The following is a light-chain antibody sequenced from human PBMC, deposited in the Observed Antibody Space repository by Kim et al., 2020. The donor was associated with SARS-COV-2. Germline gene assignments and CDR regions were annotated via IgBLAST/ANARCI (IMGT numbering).Light chain of an antibody. J-gene: IGLJ1*01. CDR1: DLGSKS. CDR3: QVWDSHSDHYV. CDR2: YYS. Sequence: SYELTQPPSVSVAPGQTAWITCGGNDLGSKSVHWYQQRAGQAPVLVIYYYSDRPFGIPERFSGSRSGDTATLTIRRAEAGDEADYYCQVWDSHSDHYVFG. V-gene: IGLV3-21*04.